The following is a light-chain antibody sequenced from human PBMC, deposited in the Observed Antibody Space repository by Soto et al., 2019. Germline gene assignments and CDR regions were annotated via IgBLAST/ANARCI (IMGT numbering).Light chain of an antibody. CDR2: GAS. J-gene: IGKJ4*01. Sequence: EVVLTQSPGTLSLSPGERVTLSCRASQSVRSNYLAWYQKKAGQAPRVLIYGASSRASGIPDRFSGSGSGTDFTLTISRLEPEDFAVYYCQQYGSSPLTFGGGTKV. CDR3: QQYGSSPLT. V-gene: IGKV3-20*01. CDR1: QSVRSNY.